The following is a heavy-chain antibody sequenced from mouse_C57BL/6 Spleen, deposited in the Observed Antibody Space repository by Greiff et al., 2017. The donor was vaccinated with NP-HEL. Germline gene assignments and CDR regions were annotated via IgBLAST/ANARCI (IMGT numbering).Heavy chain of an antibody. Sequence: EVKLMESGGGLVQPGGSLKLSCAASGFTFSDYYMYWVRQTPEKRLEWVAYISNGGGSTYYPDTVKGRFTISRDNAKNTLYLQMSRLKSEDTAMYYCARPLYMVYYAMDYWGQGTSVTVSS. V-gene: IGHV5-12*01. CDR2: ISNGGGST. D-gene: IGHD1-1*02. CDR3: ARPLYMVYYAMDY. J-gene: IGHJ4*01. CDR1: GFTFSDYY.